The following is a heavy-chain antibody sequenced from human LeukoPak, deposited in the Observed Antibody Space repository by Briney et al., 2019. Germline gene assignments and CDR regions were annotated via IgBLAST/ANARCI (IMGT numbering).Heavy chain of an antibody. V-gene: IGHV4-59*08. D-gene: IGHD1-26*01. J-gene: IGHJ6*02. CDR2: IFYSGST. CDR1: GGSISGYY. Sequence: SETLSLTCTVSGGSISGYYWSWTRQPPGKGLEWIGYIFYSGSTNYNPSLKSRVTISVDTSKNQFSLKLRSVTASDTAVYYCARLRGGSYAPDAYFYYGMDVWGQGTTVIVSS. CDR3: ARLRGGSYAPDAYFYYGMDV.